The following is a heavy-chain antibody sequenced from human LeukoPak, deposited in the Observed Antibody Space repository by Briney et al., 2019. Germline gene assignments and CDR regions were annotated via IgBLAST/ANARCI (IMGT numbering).Heavy chain of an antibody. D-gene: IGHD3-10*01. CDR3: ARAMVRGVRVLGY. CDR2: IYSAGSS. J-gene: IGHJ4*02. CDR1: GFTVSSTY. V-gene: IGHV3-66*01. Sequence: PGGSLRLSCAASGFTVSSTYMSWVREAPGRGLEWVSVIYSAGSSYYADSVKGRFTISRDNSKDTLYLQMNSLRVEDTAVYYCARAMVRGVRVLGYWGQGTLVTVFS.